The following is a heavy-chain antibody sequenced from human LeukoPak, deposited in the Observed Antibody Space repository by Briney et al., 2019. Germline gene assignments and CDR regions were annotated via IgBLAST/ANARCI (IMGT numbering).Heavy chain of an antibody. J-gene: IGHJ4*02. Sequence: SETLSLTCTVSGGSISSYYWSWIRQPPGKGLEWIGYIYYSGSTNYNPSLKSRVTISVDTSKNQFSLKLSSVTAADTAVYYCARNTYCGGDCYFSPFDYWGQGTLVTVSS. V-gene: IGHV4-59*01. CDR3: ARNTYCGGDCYFSPFDY. CDR2: IYYSGST. CDR1: GGSISSYY. D-gene: IGHD2-21*02.